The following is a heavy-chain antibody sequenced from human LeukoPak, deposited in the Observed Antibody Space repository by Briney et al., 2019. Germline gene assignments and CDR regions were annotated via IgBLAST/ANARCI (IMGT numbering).Heavy chain of an antibody. J-gene: IGHJ4*02. CDR1: GDSVSTNSAA. D-gene: IGHD6-13*01. V-gene: IGHV6-1*01. Sequence: SQTLSLTCAISGDSVSTNSAAWNWIRQSPSRGLEWLGRTYYRSKWFTEYAVSVKSRITINPDTSKNQLSLQLNSVTAADTAAYYCARGESSGWYYFNYWGQGTLVTVSS. CDR3: ARGESSGWYYFNY. CDR2: TYYRSKWFT.